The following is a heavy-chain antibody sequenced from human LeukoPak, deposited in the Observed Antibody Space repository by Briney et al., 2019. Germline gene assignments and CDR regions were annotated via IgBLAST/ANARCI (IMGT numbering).Heavy chain of an antibody. J-gene: IGHJ5*02. Sequence: PSETLSPTCTVSGGSINNYYWNWIRQPPGKGLEWIGYIYYSGSTSYNPSLKSRVTISVDTSKSQFSLKLSSVTAADTAVYYCARGGDSSGYYRDGWFDPWGQGTLVTVSS. V-gene: IGHV4-59*01. CDR1: GGSINNYY. CDR2: IYYSGST. CDR3: ARGGDSSGYYRDGWFDP. D-gene: IGHD3-22*01.